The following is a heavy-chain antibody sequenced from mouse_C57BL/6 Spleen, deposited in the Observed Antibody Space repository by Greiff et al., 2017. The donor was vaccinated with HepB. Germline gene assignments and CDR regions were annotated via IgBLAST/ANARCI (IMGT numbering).Heavy chain of an antibody. CDR1: GYTFTSYW. CDR2: IDPSDSYT. Sequence: QVQLQQPGAELVRPGTSVKLSCKASGYTFTSYWMHWVKQRPGQGLEWIGVIDPSDSYTNYNQKFKGKATLTVDTSSSTASMQLRSLTSEDSAVYYCARYGTTVPFDYWGQGTTLTVSS. D-gene: IGHD1-1*01. V-gene: IGHV1-59*01. CDR3: ARYGTTVPFDY. J-gene: IGHJ2*01.